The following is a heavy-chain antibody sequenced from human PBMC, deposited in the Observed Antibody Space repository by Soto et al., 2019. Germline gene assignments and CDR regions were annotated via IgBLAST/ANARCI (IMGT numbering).Heavy chain of an antibody. J-gene: IGHJ6*02. CDR3: AREYYYDSSGYSRYYYYGMDV. Sequence: SVKVSCKASGGTFSSYAISWVRQAPGQGLEWMGGIIPIFGTANYAQKFQGRVTITADKSTSTAYMELSSLRSEDTAVYYCAREYYYDSSGYSRYYYYGMDVWGQGTTVTVSS. CDR2: IIPIFGTA. CDR1: GGTFSSYA. V-gene: IGHV1-69*06. D-gene: IGHD3-22*01.